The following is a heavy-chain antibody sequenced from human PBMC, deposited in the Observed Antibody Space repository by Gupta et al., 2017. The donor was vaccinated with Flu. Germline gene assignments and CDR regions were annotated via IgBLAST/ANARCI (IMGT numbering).Heavy chain of an antibody. CDR1: GFTVSSHY. J-gene: IGHJ4*02. CDR2: IYSGGST. V-gene: IGHV3-53*01. D-gene: IGHD3-10*01. Sequence: EVQLVESGGGLIQPGGSLRLSCAASGFTVSSHYMSWPRLAPGKGLGWVSVIYSGGSTYDADSEKGRFTISRDDSKNTLYLKMSSLGAEDTAVYYCARGSLWVDFDYWGQGTLVTVSS. CDR3: ARGSLWVDFDY.